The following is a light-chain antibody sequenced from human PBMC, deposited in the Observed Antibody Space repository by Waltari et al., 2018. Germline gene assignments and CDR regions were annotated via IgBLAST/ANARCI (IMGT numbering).Light chain of an antibody. CDR1: QTIGSW. J-gene: IGKJ3*01. Sequence: DIQMTQSPSTLSASVGDRVTITCRASQTIGSWLAWYQQKPGKAPQLLFYEATSVESGVPSRFSASGSGTEFTLTISSLQPDDFATYYCQRYNSYPITFGPGTKVAI. CDR2: EAT. V-gene: IGKV1-5*03. CDR3: QRYNSYPIT.